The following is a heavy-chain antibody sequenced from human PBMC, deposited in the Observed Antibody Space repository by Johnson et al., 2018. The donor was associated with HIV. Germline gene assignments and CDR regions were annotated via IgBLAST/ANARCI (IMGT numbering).Heavy chain of an antibody. V-gene: IGHV3-66*01. D-gene: IGHD2-2*01. Sequence: VQLVESGGGVVKPGRSLRLSCAASGFTVSSNYMSWVRQAPGKGLEWVSVIYSGGSTYYADSVKGRFTISRDNSKITLYLQMNSVRAEDTAVDYCARGLGSRSAFDSWGQGTMVTVSS. CDR3: ARGLGSRSAFDS. J-gene: IGHJ3*02. CDR1: GFTVSSNY. CDR2: IYSGGST.